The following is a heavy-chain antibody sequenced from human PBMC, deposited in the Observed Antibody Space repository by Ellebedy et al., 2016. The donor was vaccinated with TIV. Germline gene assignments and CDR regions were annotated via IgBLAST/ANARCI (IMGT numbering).Heavy chain of an antibody. V-gene: IGHV3-33*01. J-gene: IGHJ5*02. D-gene: IGHD6-19*01. CDR3: ARDHVSGWALAS. CDR2: MGYGTANI. CDR1: GYTLTELS. Sequence: SGYTLTELSMHWVRQAPGKGLGWVAVMGYGTANIYYAASVKGRFTISRDTSKNTLYLQMNSLRAEDTAVYYCARDHVSGWALASWGQGTLVTVSS.